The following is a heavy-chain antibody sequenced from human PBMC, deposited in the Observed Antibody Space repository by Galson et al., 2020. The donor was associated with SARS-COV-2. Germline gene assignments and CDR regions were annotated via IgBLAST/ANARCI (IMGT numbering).Heavy chain of an antibody. V-gene: IGHV1-46*01. J-gene: IGHJ6*02. CDR3: AREYYYDSSEDYYGLDV. CDR2: INPSGGTQ. CDR1: GYTFTNYY. Sequence: ASVQVSCKASGYTFTNYYMHWVRQAPGRGLEWMGIINPSGGTQAYAQKFQGRVTMTRDTSTSTVYMELSSLRSEDTAVYYCAREYYYDSSEDYYGLDVWGQGTTVTVCS. D-gene: IGHD3-22*01.